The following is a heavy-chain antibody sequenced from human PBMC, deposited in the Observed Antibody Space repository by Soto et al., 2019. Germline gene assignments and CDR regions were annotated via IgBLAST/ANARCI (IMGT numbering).Heavy chain of an antibody. Sequence: GESLKISCKGSGYSFNSYWISWVRQMPGKGLEWMGRIDPSDSYTNYSPSFQGHVTISADKSISTAYLQWSSLKASDTAMYYCATNYGDYGTPEGYWGQETLVTASS. CDR3: ATNYGDYGTPEGY. V-gene: IGHV5-10-1*01. J-gene: IGHJ4*02. CDR2: IDPSDSYT. D-gene: IGHD4-17*01. CDR1: GYSFNSYW.